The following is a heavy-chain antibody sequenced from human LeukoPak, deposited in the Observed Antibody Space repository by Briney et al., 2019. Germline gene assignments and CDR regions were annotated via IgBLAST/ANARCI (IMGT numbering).Heavy chain of an antibody. CDR2: INPNSGDT. D-gene: IGHD6-6*01. V-gene: IGHV1-2*02. Sequence: GASVKVSCKASGYTFTDYYLHWVRQAPGQGLEWLGWINPNSGDTHYAQKFQGRVTMTRDTSISTAYMELSGLRFDDTAVYYCARGDLVRHYYYMDVWGKGTTVTVSS. CDR3: ARGDLVRHYYYMDV. J-gene: IGHJ6*03. CDR1: GYTFTDYY.